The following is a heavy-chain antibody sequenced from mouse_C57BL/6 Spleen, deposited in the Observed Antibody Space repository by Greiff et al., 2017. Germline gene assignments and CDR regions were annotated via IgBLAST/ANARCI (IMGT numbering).Heavy chain of an antibody. CDR2: IDPETGGT. Sequence: QVQLKQSGAELVRPGASVTLSCKASGYTFTDYEMHWVKQTPVHGLEWIGAIDPETGGTAYNQKFKGKAILTADKTSSTAYMEPRSLTSEDSAVYCCTGAGYYGRGFGYWGQGTLVTVSA. J-gene: IGHJ3*01. V-gene: IGHV1-15*01. CDR3: TGAGYYGRGFGY. D-gene: IGHD1-1*01. CDR1: GYTFTDYE.